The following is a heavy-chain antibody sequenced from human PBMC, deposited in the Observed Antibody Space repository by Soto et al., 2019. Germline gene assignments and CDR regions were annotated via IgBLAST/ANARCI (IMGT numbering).Heavy chain of an antibody. CDR1: GFTFSSYS. CDR3: ARDQVVTAIPPYYYYYYGMVV. CDR2: ISSSSSYI. V-gene: IGHV3-21*01. J-gene: IGHJ6*02. D-gene: IGHD2-21*02. Sequence: GGSLRLSCAASGFTFSSYSMNWVRQAPGKGLEWVSSISSSSSYIYYADSVKGRFTISRDNAKNSLYLQMNSLRAEDTAVYYCARDQVVTAIPPYYYYYYGMVVRGQGTTVTVSS.